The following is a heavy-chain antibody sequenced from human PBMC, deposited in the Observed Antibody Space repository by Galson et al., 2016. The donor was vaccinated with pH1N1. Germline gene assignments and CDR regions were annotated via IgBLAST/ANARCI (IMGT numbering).Heavy chain of an antibody. CDR1: GFTFSSYW. V-gene: IGHV3-74*01. Sequence: SLRLSCAASGFTFSSYWMHWVRQAPGKGLVWVSRINSDGSSTSYADSVKGRFTISRDNAKNTLYLQMNSLRAEDTAVYYCARVECEDVDLEYYFDYWGQGTLVTVSS. D-gene: IGHD3-3*01. CDR3: ARVECEDVDLEYYFDY. J-gene: IGHJ4*02. CDR2: INSDGSST.